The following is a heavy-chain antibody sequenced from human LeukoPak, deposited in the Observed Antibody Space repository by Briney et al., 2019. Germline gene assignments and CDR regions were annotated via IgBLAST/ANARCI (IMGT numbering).Heavy chain of an antibody. D-gene: IGHD3-16*01. V-gene: IGHV4-59*05. CDR1: GGSISSYY. CDR3: ARGYYDYVWGSYYFDY. J-gene: IGHJ4*02. CDR2: IYYSGST. Sequence: SETLSLTCTVSGGSISSYYWSWIRQPPGKGLEWIGSIYYSGSTYYNPSLKSRVTISVDTSKNQFSLKLSSVTAADTAVYYCARGYYDYVWGSYYFDYWGQGTLVTVSS.